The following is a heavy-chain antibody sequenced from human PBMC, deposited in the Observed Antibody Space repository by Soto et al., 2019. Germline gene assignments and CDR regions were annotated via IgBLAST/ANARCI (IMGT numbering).Heavy chain of an antibody. CDR1: GFTVSNNY. CDR2: IYIGGST. CDR3: ARARGGGGITYNYYFDY. Sequence: SLRLSGAASGFTVSNNYITWVRHAGGRVLEWVSVIYIGGSTYYADSVKGRFTISRDNSKNTLFLQMHSLSAEDTAMYYCARARGGGGITYNYYFDYWGHGTQVTVSS. J-gene: IGHJ4*01. D-gene: IGHD1-20*01. V-gene: IGHV3-53*01.